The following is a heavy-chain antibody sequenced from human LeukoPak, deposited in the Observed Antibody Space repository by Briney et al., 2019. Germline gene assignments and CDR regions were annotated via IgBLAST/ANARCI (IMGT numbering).Heavy chain of an antibody. CDR1: GFTFSSYA. CDR3: AKDLVDSSGWYYFDY. Sequence: PGGSLRLSCAASGFTFSSYAMHWVRQAPGKGLEWVALIPYDGSNKYYADSVKGRFTVSRDNSKNTLYLQMNSLRAEDTAVYYCAKDLVDSSGWYYFDYWGQGTLVTVSS. V-gene: IGHV3-30*04. CDR2: IPYDGSNK. D-gene: IGHD6-19*01. J-gene: IGHJ4*02.